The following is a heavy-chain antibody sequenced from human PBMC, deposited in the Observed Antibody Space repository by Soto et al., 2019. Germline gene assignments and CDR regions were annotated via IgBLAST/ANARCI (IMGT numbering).Heavy chain of an antibody. CDR1: GYTFTRNG. Sequence: ASVKVSCKTSGYTFTRNGISWVRQAPGQGREWMGWISPKSGSIKYAQKFQGRVIMTTDTSTSTAYMEVRSLRSDDTAVYYCVKDRDSNSWPSRDVWGPGTTVTVSS. CDR2: ISPKSGSI. J-gene: IGHJ6*02. V-gene: IGHV1-18*01. CDR3: VKDRDSNSWPSRDV. D-gene: IGHD3-22*01.